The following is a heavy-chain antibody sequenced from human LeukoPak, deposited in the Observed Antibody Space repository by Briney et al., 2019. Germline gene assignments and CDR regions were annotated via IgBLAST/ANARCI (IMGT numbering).Heavy chain of an antibody. CDR1: GFTFSSYS. CDR2: ISSSSSYI. D-gene: IGHD6-19*01. J-gene: IGHJ6*03. V-gene: IGHV3-21*01. CDR3: ARALERNSSGWLKGYYYYYMDV. Sequence: PGGSLRLSCAASGFTFSSYSMNWVRQAPGKGLEWVSSISSSSSYIYYADSVKGRFTISRDNDKNSLYLQMNSLRAEDTAVYYCARALERNSSGWLKGYYYYYMDVWGKGTTVTVSS.